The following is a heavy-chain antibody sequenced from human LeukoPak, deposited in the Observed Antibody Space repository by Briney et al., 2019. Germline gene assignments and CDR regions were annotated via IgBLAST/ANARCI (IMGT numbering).Heavy chain of an antibody. J-gene: IGHJ4*02. V-gene: IGHV3-15*01. CDR2: IKSKTDGGTT. CDR3: TTDVDTVDY. CDR1: GFTFGDYA. D-gene: IGHD5-18*01. Sequence: GESLRLSCITSGFTFGDYAMSWFRQAPGKGLEWVGRIKSKTDGGTTDYAAPVKGRFTISRDDSKNTLYLQMNSLKTEDTAVYYCTTDVDTVDYWGQGTLVTVSS.